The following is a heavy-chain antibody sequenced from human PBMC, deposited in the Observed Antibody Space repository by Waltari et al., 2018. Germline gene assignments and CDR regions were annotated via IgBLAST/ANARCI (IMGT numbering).Heavy chain of an antibody. CDR2: INHSGST. J-gene: IGHJ4*02. V-gene: IGHV4-34*01. CDR3: ARQFSSGWYSEY. CDR1: GGSFSGYY. Sequence: QVQLQQWGAGLLKPSETLSRTCAVYGGSFSGYYWSWIRQSPGKGLEWIGEINHSGSTNYNPSLKSRVTISVDTSKNQFSLKVSSVTAADTAVYYCARQFSSGWYSEYWGQGTLVTVSS. D-gene: IGHD6-19*01.